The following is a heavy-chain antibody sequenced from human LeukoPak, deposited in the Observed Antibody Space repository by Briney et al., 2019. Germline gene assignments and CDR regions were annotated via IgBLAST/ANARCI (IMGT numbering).Heavy chain of an antibody. CDR3: AKDYRADSLVVGRYYYGMDV. CDR2: IGGTSNME. CDR1: GFSISSDS. V-gene: IGHV3-48*01. J-gene: IGHJ6*02. D-gene: IGHD2-15*01. Sequence: PGGTLRLSCTASGFSISSDSINWVRQAPGKGLEWVSYIGGTSNMENYADSVKGRFSLSRDNAKNSVYLQMNSLRAEDTAVYYCAKDYRADSLVVGRYYYGMDVWGQGTTVTVSS.